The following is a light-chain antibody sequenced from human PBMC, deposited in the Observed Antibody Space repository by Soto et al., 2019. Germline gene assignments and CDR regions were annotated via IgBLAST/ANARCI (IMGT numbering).Light chain of an antibody. CDR2: TAS. J-gene: IGKJ1*01. CDR1: QAIRND. CDR3: LHDYSYPRT. V-gene: IGKV1-6*01. Sequence: AIQMTQSPSSLSASVGDRVIITCRASQAIRNDLGWYQQKPGKAPKLLIYTASTLQSGVPSRFSGSGSGADFTLTIRSLQPEVSATYYCLHDYSYPRTFGQGTKVEIK.